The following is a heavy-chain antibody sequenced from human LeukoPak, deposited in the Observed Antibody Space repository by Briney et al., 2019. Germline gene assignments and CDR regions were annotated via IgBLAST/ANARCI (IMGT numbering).Heavy chain of an antibody. V-gene: IGHV3-7*03. CDR2: IKQDGREK. CDR1: GFTFRSFS. J-gene: IGHJ6*03. Sequence: GGSLRLSCAASGFTFRSFSMSWVRQAPGKGLEWVANIKQDGREKYYVDSVKGRFTISRDNSKNTLYLQMNSLRAEDTAVYYCAKTAQVPNWGHGGSSWYTPYLYYYYMDVWGKGTTVTVSS. CDR3: AKTAQVPNWGHGGSSWYTPYLYYYYMDV. D-gene: IGHD6-13*01.